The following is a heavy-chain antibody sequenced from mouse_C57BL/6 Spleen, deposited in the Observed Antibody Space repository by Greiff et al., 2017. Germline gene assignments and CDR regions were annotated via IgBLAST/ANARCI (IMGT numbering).Heavy chain of an antibody. Sequence: EVQLQQSGPELVKPGASVKISCKASGYSFTGYYMNWVKQSPEKSLEWIGEINPSTGGTTYNQKFKAKATLTVDKSSSTAYMQLKSLTSEDSAVYYCARRLPSYYSNYDFDYWGQGTTLTVSS. J-gene: IGHJ2*01. CDR3: ARRLPSYYSNYDFDY. V-gene: IGHV1-42*01. CDR2: INPSTGGT. CDR1: GYSFTGYY. D-gene: IGHD2-5*01.